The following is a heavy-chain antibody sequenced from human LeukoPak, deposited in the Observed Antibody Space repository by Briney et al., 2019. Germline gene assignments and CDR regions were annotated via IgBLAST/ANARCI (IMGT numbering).Heavy chain of an antibody. CDR3: ARSDSSSWYSLHDY. Sequence: GGSLILSCAASGFTFSSYWMTWVRQAPGKGLEWVANMNQDGSEKYHVDSVKDRFTISRDNAKNSLYLQMNSLRAEDTAVYFCARSDSSSWYSLHDYWGQGTLVTVSS. CDR2: MNQDGSEK. V-gene: IGHV3-7*01. D-gene: IGHD6-13*01. CDR1: GFTFSSYW. J-gene: IGHJ4*02.